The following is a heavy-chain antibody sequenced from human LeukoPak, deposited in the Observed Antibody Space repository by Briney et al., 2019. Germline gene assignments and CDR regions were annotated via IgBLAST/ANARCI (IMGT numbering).Heavy chain of an antibody. V-gene: IGHV3-33*06. CDR3: AKDLIVEAEDRSFRGDH. Sequence: PGGSLRLSCAASGFTFSSYAMHWVRQAPGKGLEWVAVIWYDGTNKYYADSLKGRFTISRDNSKNTLYLQVNSLRVEDTAVYYCAKDLIVEAEDRSFRGDHWGQGTLVTVSS. J-gene: IGHJ4*02. D-gene: IGHD3-22*01. CDR2: IWYDGTNK. CDR1: GFTFSSYA.